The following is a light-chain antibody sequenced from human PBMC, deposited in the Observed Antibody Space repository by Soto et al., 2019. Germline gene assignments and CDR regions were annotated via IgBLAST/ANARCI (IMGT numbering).Light chain of an antibody. CDR3: QQLNSYPRFT. Sequence: IQLTQSPSSLSATEGDRVTITCRASQGISSYLAWYQQKPGKAPKLLIYAASTLQSGVPSRFSGSGSGTDFTLTISILQPEDFATYYCQQLNSYPRFTFGPGTKVDIK. J-gene: IGKJ3*01. CDR1: QGISSY. CDR2: AAS. V-gene: IGKV1-9*01.